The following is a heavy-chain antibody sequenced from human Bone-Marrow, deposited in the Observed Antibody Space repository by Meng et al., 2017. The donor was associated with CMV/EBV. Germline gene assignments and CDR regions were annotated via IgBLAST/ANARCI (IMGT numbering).Heavy chain of an antibody. V-gene: IGHV1-46*01. CDR3: ARDDSEYCSSTSCHSLYGMDV. CDR2: INPSGGST. D-gene: IGHD2-2*01. Sequence: GESLKISCKASGYTFTSYYMHWVRQAPGQGLEWMGIINPSGGSTSYAQKFQGRVTMIRDTSTSTVYMELSSLRSEDTAVYYCARDDSEYCSSTSCHSLYGMDVWGQGTTVTVSS. J-gene: IGHJ6*02. CDR1: GYTFTSYY.